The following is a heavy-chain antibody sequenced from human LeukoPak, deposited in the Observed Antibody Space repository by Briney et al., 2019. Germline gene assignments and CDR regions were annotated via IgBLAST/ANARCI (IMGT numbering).Heavy chain of an antibody. J-gene: IGHJ4*02. CDR2: INPNSGGT. CDR3: ARDLYYDSSGYDY. V-gene: IGHV1-2*02. Sequence: ASVKVSCKASGYTFTGYYMHWVRQAPGQGLEWMGWINPNSGGTNYAQKFQGRVTMTRDTSISTAYMELSRLRSDDTAVYYCARDLYYDSSGYDYWGQGTLVNVYS. D-gene: IGHD3-22*01. CDR1: GYTFTGYY.